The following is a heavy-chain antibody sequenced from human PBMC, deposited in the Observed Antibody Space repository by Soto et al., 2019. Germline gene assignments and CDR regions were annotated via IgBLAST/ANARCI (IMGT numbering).Heavy chain of an antibody. CDR1: GVSISSGDYY. V-gene: IGHV4-30-4*01. CDR2: IYYTGST. Sequence: SETLSLTCPVSGVSISSGDYYWSWIRQPPGKGLEWIGYIYYTGSTYYNPSLKSRLTISVDTSKNQFSLKLTSVTAADTAVYFCARYQKGPFDYWGQGTLVTVSS. J-gene: IGHJ4*02. CDR3: ARYQKGPFDY. D-gene: IGHD2-2*01.